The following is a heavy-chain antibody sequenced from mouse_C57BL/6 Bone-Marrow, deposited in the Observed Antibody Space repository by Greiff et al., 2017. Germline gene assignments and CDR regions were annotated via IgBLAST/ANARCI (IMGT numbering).Heavy chain of an antibody. D-gene: IGHD1-1*01. CDR3: ASFSHYYGSSYGYYAMDY. V-gene: IGHV1-64*01. CDR1: GYTFTSYW. Sequence: QVQLQQPGAELVKPGASVKLSCKASGYTFTSYWMHWVKQRPGQGLEWIGMIHPNSGSTNYNEKFKSKATLTVDTSSSTAYMQLSSLTSEDSAVYYCASFSHYYGSSYGYYAMDYWGQGTSVTVSS. CDR2: IHPNSGST. J-gene: IGHJ4*01.